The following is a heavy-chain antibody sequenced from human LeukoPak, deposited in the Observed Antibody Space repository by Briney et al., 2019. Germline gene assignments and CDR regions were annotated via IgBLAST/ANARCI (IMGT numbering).Heavy chain of an antibody. CDR3: ARDTGSGSSWSFSFDY. J-gene: IGHJ4*02. CDR2: ISADNGNT. V-gene: IGHV1-18*01. D-gene: IGHD6-6*01. Sequence: ASVKVSCKVSGYTLTELSMHWVRQAPGQGLEWMGWISADNGNTNYAQKLQGRLTMTTDTSTSTAYMELRSLRSDDTAVYYCARDTGSGSSWSFSFDYWGQGTLVTVSS. CDR1: GYTLTELS.